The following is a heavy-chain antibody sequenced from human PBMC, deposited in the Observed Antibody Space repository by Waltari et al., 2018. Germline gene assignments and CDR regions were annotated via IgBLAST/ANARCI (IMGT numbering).Heavy chain of an antibody. J-gene: IGHJ4*02. Sequence: VQLVESGGGLVQPGRSLRLSCAASGFTFDDYAMHWVRQAPGKGLEWIGEINHSGSTNYNPSLKSRVTISVDTSKNQFSLKLSSVTAADTAVYYCARKSGSQYYFDYWGQGTLVIVSS. CDR2: INHSGST. D-gene: IGHD1-26*01. V-gene: IGHV4-34*01. CDR3: ARKSGSQYYFDY. CDR1: GFTFDDYA.